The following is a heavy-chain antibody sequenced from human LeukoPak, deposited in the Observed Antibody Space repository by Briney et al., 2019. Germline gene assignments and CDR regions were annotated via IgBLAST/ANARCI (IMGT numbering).Heavy chain of an antibody. CDR2: ISLSGLT. J-gene: IGHJ4*02. D-gene: IGHD7-27*01. V-gene: IGHV4-4*02. CDR3: TRETGAFSPFGF. Sequence: SETLSLTCGVSGGSITTTNFWSWVRQAPGRGLEWIGEISLSGLTNYNSSLSSRVTISLDRAKNHLSLNLRSVTAADTAIYYCTRETGAFSPFGFWGQGTVVTVYS. CDR1: GGSITTTNF.